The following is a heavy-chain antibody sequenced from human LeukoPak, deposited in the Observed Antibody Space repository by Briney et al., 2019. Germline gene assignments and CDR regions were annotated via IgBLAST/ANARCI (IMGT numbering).Heavy chain of an antibody. CDR2: IYYSGST. D-gene: IGHD3-10*01. CDR3: ARGGFGHYYFDL. J-gene: IGHJ4*02. V-gene: IGHV4-31*03. CDR1: GGSISSGGYY. Sequence: SQTLSLTCTVSGGSISSGGYYWSSIRQHPGKGLEWIGYIYYSGSTYYNPSPKSRVTISVDTSKNQFSLKLSSVTAADTAVYLCARGGFGHYYFDLWGEGTLVTVSS.